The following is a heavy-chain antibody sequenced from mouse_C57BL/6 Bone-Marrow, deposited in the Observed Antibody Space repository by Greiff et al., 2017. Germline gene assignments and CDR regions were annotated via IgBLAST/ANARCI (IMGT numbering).Heavy chain of an antibody. CDR2: ISDGGSYT. D-gene: IGHD2-2*01. J-gene: IGHJ2*01. CDR1: GFTFSSYA. Sequence: EVKLQESGGGLVKPGGSLKLSCAASGFTFSSYAMSWVRQTPEKRLEWVATISDGGSYTYYPDNVKGRFTISRDNAKNNLYLQMSHLKSEDTAMYYCARDVGYLYYFDCWGQGTTLTVSS. V-gene: IGHV5-4*01. CDR3: ARDVGYLYYFDC.